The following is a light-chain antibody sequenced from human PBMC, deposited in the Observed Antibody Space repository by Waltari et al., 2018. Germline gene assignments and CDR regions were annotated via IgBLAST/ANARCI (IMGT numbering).Light chain of an antibody. V-gene: IGKV3-15*01. CDR2: GAS. CDR1: QSISSN. CDR3: HQYNNWPPWT. J-gene: IGKJ1*01. Sequence: EIVMTQSPATLSVSPGERATLSCRASQSISSNLAWYQQKTGQAPRLLMYGASTRATGIPASFRCSGSGTEFTLSISSLQSEDSAVYYCHQYNNWPPWTFGQGTKVEIK.